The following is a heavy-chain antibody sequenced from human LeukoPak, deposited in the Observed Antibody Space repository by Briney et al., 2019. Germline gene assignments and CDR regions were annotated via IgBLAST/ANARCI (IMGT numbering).Heavy chain of an antibody. CDR1: GGSISSCY. V-gene: IGHV4-4*07. CDR3: ARDPNPTENWYFDL. Sequence: SETLSLTCTVSGGSISSCYWSWIRQPAGKGLEWIGRIYTSGSTNYNPSLKSRVTMSVDTSKNQFSLKLSSVTAADTAVYYCARDPNPTENWYFDLWGRGTLVTVSS. CDR2: IYTSGST. D-gene: IGHD2-21*02. J-gene: IGHJ2*01.